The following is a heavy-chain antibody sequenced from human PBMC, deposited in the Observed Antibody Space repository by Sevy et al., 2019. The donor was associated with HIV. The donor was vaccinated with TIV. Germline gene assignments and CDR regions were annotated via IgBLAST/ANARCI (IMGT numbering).Heavy chain of an antibody. CDR3: ASFGYSYGSVDYYYGMDV. CDR2: ISYDGSNK. Sequence: GGSLRLSCAASGFTFSSYGMHWVRQAPGKGLEWVAVISYDGSNKYYADSVKGRFTISRDNSKNTLYLQMNSLRAEDTAVDYCASFGYSYGSVDYYYGMDVWGQGTTVTVSS. V-gene: IGHV3-30*03. D-gene: IGHD5-18*01. CDR1: GFTFSSYG. J-gene: IGHJ6*02.